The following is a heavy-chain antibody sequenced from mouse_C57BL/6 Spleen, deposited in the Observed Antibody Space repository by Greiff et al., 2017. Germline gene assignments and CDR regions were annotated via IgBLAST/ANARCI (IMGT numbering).Heavy chain of an antibody. D-gene: IGHD1-1*01. J-gene: IGHJ3*01. Sequence: QVQLKQPGAELVKPGASVKVSCKASGYTFTSYWMHWVKQRPGQGLEWIGRIHPSDSDTNYNQKFKGKATLTVDKSSSTAYMQLSSLTSEDSAVYYCAFIITTVETSFAYWGQGTLVTVSA. CDR1: GYTFTSYW. V-gene: IGHV1-74*01. CDR2: IHPSDSDT. CDR3: AFIITTVETSFAY.